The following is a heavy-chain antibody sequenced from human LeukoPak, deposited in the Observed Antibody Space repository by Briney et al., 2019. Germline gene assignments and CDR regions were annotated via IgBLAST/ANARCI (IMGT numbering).Heavy chain of an antibody. CDR1: GGRFNKYG. Sequence: SVRVSCKASGGRFNKYGFIWVRLAPGQGLEWMGGIIPLLRTTNYAQTFQGRVTISADASTTTAYMELSSLRSDDTAVYYCATAYNWAEYSQYWGQGTLVTVSS. V-gene: IGHV1-69*01. CDR2: IIPLLRTT. D-gene: IGHD1-20*01. CDR3: ATAYNWAEYSQY. J-gene: IGHJ1*01.